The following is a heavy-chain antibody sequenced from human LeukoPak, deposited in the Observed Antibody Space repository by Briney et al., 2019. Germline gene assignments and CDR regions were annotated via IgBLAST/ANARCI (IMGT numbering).Heavy chain of an antibody. Sequence: PSETLSLTCTVSGGSISSNYWCWIRQPPGKGLEYIGYVSYRGSTNYNPSLKSRVTVSADTSKNQFSLTLTSVTAADTAVYYCARGAGWWDYWGQGTLVTVSS. CDR2: VSYRGST. CDR1: GGSISSNY. D-gene: IGHD2-15*01. V-gene: IGHV4-59*01. J-gene: IGHJ4*02. CDR3: ARGAGWWDY.